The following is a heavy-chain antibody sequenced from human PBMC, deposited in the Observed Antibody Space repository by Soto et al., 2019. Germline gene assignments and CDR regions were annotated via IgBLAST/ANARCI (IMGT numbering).Heavy chain of an antibody. CDR3: ATDPWDN. J-gene: IGHJ4*02. CDR2: INQDGREE. CDR1: GFTFRDYW. V-gene: IGHV3-7*01. Sequence: GGSLRLSCAASGFTFRDYWVTWVRQVPGKGLEWVANINQDGREECYMDSVKGRFTISRDNAKNSLDLQMSSLRADDTAVYYCATDPWDNWGQGTLVTVSS.